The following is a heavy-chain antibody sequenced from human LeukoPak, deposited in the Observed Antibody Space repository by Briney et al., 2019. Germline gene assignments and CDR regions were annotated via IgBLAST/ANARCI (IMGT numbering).Heavy chain of an antibody. V-gene: IGHV4-4*07. D-gene: IGHD7-27*01. CDR1: GASIQSFF. Sequence: SETLSLTCSVSGASIQSFFWSWIRLSAGKELEWIGRISTTGSTYYSPSFKSRVTMSADSSRSQFSMSLKSVTAADTAVYYCARSPATIGWNWGYYFDYWGQGNLVTVSS. J-gene: IGHJ4*02. CDR3: ARSPATIGWNWGYYFDY. CDR2: ISTTGST.